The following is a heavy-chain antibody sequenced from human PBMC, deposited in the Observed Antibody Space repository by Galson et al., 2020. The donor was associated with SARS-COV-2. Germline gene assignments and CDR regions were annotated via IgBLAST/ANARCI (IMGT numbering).Heavy chain of an antibody. CDR2: IYYSGTT. V-gene: IGHV4-59*08. CDR1: GGSISTYY. D-gene: IGHD1-26*01. CDR3: ARHLGSGSHSTALGYYYGVDG. J-gene: IGHJ6*02. Sequence: ETSETLSLTCTVSGGSISTYYWSWIRQTPGKGLEWIGDIYYSGTTNHNPSLKSRVTISVDTSKNQFSLKLTSVTAADTAVYYCARHLGSGSHSTALGYYYGVDGWGQGTTVTVSS.